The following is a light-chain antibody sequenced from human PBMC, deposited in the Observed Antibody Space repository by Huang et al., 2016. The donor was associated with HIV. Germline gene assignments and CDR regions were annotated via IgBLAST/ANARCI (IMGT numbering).Light chain of an antibody. Sequence: IQLTQSPATLSASVGDRVTITCRASQNINDWLAWYQQKPGKAPKLLVYRASTLESDAPSRFSGSGSETEFTLTITSLQPDDFATYYCQQYDTYWTFGQGTKVEIK. CDR3: QQYDTYWT. CDR1: QNINDW. V-gene: IGKV1-5*03. CDR2: RAS. J-gene: IGKJ1*01.